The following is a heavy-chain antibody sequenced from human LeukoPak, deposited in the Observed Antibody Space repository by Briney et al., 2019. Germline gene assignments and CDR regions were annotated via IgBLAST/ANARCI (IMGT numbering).Heavy chain of an antibody. CDR1: GYTFTSYY. CDR2: INPSGGST. CDR3: VAQLVDAPPTFDY. J-gene: IGHJ4*02. V-gene: IGHV1-46*01. D-gene: IGHD1-1*01. Sequence: ASVKVSCTASGYTFTSYYMHWVRQAPGQGLEWMGIINPSGGSTSYAQKFQGRVTMTRDTSTSTVYMELSGLTSEDTAVYYFVAQLVDAPPTFDYWGQGTLVTVSS.